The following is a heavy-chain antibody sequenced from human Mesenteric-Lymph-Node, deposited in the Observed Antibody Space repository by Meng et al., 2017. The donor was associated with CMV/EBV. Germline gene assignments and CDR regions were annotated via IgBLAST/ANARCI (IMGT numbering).Heavy chain of an antibody. D-gene: IGHD1-26*01. CDR2: VNWNGGDT. Sequence: ASGFTFDDYGMSWVRQAPGKGLEWVCGVNWNGGDTACGDSVKGRFTISRDNAKNSVYLQMDSLRGEDTALYFCARDSGVKFAYFDYWGQGTLVTVSS. V-gene: IGHV3-20*03. J-gene: IGHJ4*02. CDR3: ARDSGVKFAYFDY. CDR1: GFTFDDYG.